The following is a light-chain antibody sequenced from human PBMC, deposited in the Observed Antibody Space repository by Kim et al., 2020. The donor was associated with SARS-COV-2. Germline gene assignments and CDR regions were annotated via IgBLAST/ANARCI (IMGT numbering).Light chain of an antibody. V-gene: IGLV3-19*01. J-gene: IGLJ2*01. CDR2: GKN. Sequence: SSELTQDPAVSVALGQTVRITCQGDSLRSYYATWYQQKPGQAPILVIYGKNNRPSGIPDRFSGSSSGNTASLTINGTQAGDEADYYCKSRASNDNVVFGG. CDR1: SLRSYY. CDR3: KSRASNDNVV.